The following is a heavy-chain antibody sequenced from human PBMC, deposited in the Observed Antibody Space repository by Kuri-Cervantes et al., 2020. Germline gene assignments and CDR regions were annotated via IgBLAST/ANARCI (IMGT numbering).Heavy chain of an antibody. CDR3: ARDGGYDYVWGNYRHLDY. CDR1: GYTFTSYG. Sequence: ASVKVSCKASGYTFTSYGISWVRQAPGQGLEWMGWISAYNGNTNYAQKLQGRVTMTTDTSMSTAYMELRSLRSDDTAVYYCARDGGYDYVWGNYRHLDYWGQGTLVTVSS. CDR2: ISAYNGNT. D-gene: IGHD3-16*02. V-gene: IGHV1-18*01. J-gene: IGHJ4*02.